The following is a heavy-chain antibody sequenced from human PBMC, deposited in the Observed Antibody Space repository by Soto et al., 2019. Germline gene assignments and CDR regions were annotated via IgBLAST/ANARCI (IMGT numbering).Heavy chain of an antibody. Sequence: QVQLVQSGAEVKKPGSLVKVSCKASGGTFSSYAISWVRQAPGQGLEWMGGIIPIFGTANYAQKFQGRVTITADESTSTAYMELSSLRSEDTAVYYCARGLGVVAATSYYYYGMDVWGQGTTVTVSS. V-gene: IGHV1-69*01. D-gene: IGHD2-15*01. CDR2: IIPIFGTA. CDR3: ARGLGVVAATSYYYYGMDV. J-gene: IGHJ6*02. CDR1: GGTFSSYA.